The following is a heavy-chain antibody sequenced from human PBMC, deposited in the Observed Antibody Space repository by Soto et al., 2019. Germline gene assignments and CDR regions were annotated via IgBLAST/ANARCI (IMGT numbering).Heavy chain of an antibody. CDR3: ARDLGGLTDY. CDR2: INAGNGNT. V-gene: IGHV1-3*01. D-gene: IGHD5-12*01. J-gene: IGHJ4*02. CDR1: GYTFTSYA. Sequence: QVQLVQSGAEVKKPGASVKVSCKASGYTFTSYAMHWVRQAPGQRLEWMGWINAGNGNTKYSQKFQGRVTITRDKTANTTHMELSRLRSEDTGGYYCARDLGGLTDYWGQGTLVTVSS.